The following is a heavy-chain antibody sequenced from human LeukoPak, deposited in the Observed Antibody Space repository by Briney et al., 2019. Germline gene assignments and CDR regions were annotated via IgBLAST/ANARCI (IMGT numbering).Heavy chain of an antibody. D-gene: IGHD2-21*01. Sequence: GGSPRLSCAASGFTFSSFEMNWVRQAPGKGLEWLSYISSGGTTIYYADSVKGRFTISRDNAKNSLYLQMNSLRAEDTAVYFCARDAIVDGRFDPWGQGTLVTVSS. CDR3: ARDAIVDGRFDP. CDR2: ISSGGTTI. V-gene: IGHV3-48*03. CDR1: GFTFSSFE. J-gene: IGHJ5*02.